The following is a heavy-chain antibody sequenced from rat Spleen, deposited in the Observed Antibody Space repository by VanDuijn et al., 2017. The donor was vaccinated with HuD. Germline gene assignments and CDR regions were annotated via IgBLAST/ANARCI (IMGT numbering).Heavy chain of an antibody. V-gene: IGHV5-31*01. CDR3: ARHRNYGGIPFDF. J-gene: IGHJ2*01. D-gene: IGHD1-11*01. CDR1: GFTFNYYW. CDR2: ITNTGSSA. Sequence: EVQLVESGGGLVHPGRSLKLSCVTSGFTFNYYWMTWIRQAPGKGLEWVASITNTGSSAYYSDSVKGRFTISRDIAKSTLYLQMNSLRSEDTATYYCARHRNYGGIPFDFWGQGVMVTVSS.